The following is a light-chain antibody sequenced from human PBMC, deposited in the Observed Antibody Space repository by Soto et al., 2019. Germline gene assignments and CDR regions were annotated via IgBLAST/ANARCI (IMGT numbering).Light chain of an antibody. CDR2: DAS. J-gene: IGKJ1*01. CDR1: QSVSGSY. CDR3: QQYNKWPPWT. Sequence: EIMLTQAPGTLSLSPGDRATLSCRASQSVSGSYLAWYQQKPGQAPRLLIYDASSRATGIPDRFSGSGSGTDFTLTISRLEPEDFAVYYCQQYNKWPPWTFGQGTKVEIK. V-gene: IGKV3-20*01.